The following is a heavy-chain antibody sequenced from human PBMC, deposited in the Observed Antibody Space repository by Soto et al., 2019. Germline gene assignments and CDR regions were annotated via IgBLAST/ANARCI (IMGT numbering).Heavy chain of an antibody. J-gene: IGHJ4*02. D-gene: IGHD6-13*01. CDR1: GYTFTRYG. CDR2: ISAYNGNT. Sequence: QVQLVQSGAEVKKPGASVKVSCKASGYTFTRYGISWVRQAPGQGLEWMGWISAYNGNTNDAQRLKGTVTMTTDTSTSKAYMGLRSLRSDDTAVYYCARESSSSCHDYWGQGTLVTVSS. CDR3: ARESSSSCHDY. V-gene: IGHV1-18*01.